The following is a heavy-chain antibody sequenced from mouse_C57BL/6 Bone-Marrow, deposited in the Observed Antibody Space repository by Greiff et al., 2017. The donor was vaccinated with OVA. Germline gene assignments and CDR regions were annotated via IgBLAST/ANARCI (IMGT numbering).Heavy chain of an antibody. CDR1: GYTFTNYW. D-gene: IGHD3-3*01. J-gene: IGHJ4*01. CDR2: IYPGGGYT. Sequence: VQVVESGAELVRPGTSVKMSCKASGYTFTNYWIGWAKQRPGHGLEWIGDIYPGGGYTNYNEKFKGKATLTADKSSSTAYMQFSSLTSEDSAIYYCARLELGMDYWGQGTSVTVSS. CDR3: ARLELGMDY. V-gene: IGHV1-63*01.